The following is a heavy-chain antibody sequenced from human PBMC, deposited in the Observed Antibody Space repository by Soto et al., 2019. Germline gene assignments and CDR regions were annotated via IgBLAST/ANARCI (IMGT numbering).Heavy chain of an antibody. CDR3: AKDLRPDGRYDLDY. V-gene: IGHV3-23*01. Sequence: EVQLLESGGGLAQPGGSLRLSCAASGLIFRTYAMNWVRQAPGKGLEWVSVMVGDGSSSDYADSVRGRFTNSRDNSKNTLYLQMNNLRAEDTAVYYCAKDLRPDGRYDLDYWGQGTLVTVSS. CDR1: GLIFRTYA. D-gene: IGHD1-26*01. J-gene: IGHJ4*02. CDR2: MVGDGSSS.